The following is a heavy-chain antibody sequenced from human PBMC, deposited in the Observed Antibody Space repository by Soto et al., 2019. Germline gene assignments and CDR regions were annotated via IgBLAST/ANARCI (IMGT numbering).Heavy chain of an antibody. CDR3: ARSKGRIVVVVAAYYYYGMDV. V-gene: IGHV1-69*13. Sequence: SVKVSCKASGGTFSSYAISWVRQAPGQGLEWMGGIIPIFGTANYAQMFQGRVTITADESTSTAYMELSSLRSEDTAVYYCARSKGRIVVVVAAYYYYGMDVWGQGTTVTVSS. CDR2: IIPIFGTA. D-gene: IGHD2-15*01. CDR1: GGTFSSYA. J-gene: IGHJ6*02.